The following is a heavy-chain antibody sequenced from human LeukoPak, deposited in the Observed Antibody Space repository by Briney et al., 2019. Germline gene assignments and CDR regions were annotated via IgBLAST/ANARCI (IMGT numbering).Heavy chain of an antibody. CDR2: ISSSSSYI. D-gene: IGHD3-3*01. CDR3: ARDNPNFTIFGVVLDY. V-gene: IGHV3-21*01. J-gene: IGHJ4*02. CDR1: GFTFSSYS. Sequence: PGGSLRLSCAASGFTFSSYSMNWVRQAPGKGLEWVSSISSSSSYIYYADSVKGRFTISRDNAKNSLYLQMNSLRAEDTAVYYCARDNPNFTIFGVVLDYWGQGTLVTVSS.